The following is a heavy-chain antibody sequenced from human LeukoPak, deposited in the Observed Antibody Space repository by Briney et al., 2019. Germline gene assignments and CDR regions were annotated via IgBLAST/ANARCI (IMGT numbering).Heavy chain of an antibody. D-gene: IGHD6-6*01. CDR2: INPNSGGT. CDR1: GYTFTGYY. CDR3: ARDKEYSSSLTAFDI. Sequence: ASVKVSCKASGYTFTGYYMHWVRQAPGQGLEWMGWINPNSGGTNYAQKFQGRVTMTRDTSISTAYMELSRLRSDDTAVYYCARDKEYSSSLTAFDIWGQGTTVTVSS. V-gene: IGHV1-2*02. J-gene: IGHJ3*02.